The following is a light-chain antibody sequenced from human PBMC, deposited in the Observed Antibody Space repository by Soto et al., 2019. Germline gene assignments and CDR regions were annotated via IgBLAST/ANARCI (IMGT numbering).Light chain of an antibody. V-gene: IGKV3-11*01. CDR1: QGVSSY. CDR3: QQYGSSPPT. Sequence: EIVLTQSPATLSLSPGERATISCRASQGVSSYLAWYQQKPGQAPRLLIYGASNRATGIPARFSGSGSGTDFTLTISSLEPEDFALYYCQQYGSSPPTFGQGTKVDIK. J-gene: IGKJ1*01. CDR2: GAS.